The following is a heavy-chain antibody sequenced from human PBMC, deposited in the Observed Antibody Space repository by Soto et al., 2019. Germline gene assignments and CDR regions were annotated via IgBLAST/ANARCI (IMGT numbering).Heavy chain of an antibody. J-gene: IGHJ4*02. Sequence: GGSLRLSCTASGFTFSMYWMHWVRQVPGKGPEWVSRISDDGSRADYADSVKGRFTISRDNAKNTLYLEMHVLRADDTSVYYCTRGPRPSSVGTGAFWGQGTPVTVSS. CDR1: GFTFSMYW. CDR3: TRGPRPSSVGTGAF. D-gene: IGHD3-10*01. CDR2: ISDDGSRA. V-gene: IGHV3-74*01.